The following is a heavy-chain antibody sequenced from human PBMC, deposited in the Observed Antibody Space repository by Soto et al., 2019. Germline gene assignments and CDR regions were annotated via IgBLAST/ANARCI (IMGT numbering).Heavy chain of an antibody. J-gene: IGHJ6*02. V-gene: IGHV1-69*01. Sequence: QVQLVQSGAEVKKPGSSVKVSCKASGGTFSSYAISWVRQAPGQGLEWMGGIIPIFGTANYAQKFQGRVTITADESTSTAYMELSSLRSEDTAVYYCAISEYSISPQTGYYGMDVWGQGTTVTVSS. CDR1: GGTFSSYA. CDR3: AISEYSISPQTGYYGMDV. CDR2: IIPIFGTA. D-gene: IGHD6-6*01.